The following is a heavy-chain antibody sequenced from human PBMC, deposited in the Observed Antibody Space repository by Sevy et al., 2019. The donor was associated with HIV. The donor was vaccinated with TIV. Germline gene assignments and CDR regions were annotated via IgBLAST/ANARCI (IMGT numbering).Heavy chain of an antibody. CDR2: INHSGST. J-gene: IGHJ4*02. CDR1: GGSLSGYY. V-gene: IGHV4-34*01. Sequence: SDTLSLTCAVYGGSLSGYYWSWIRQPPGKGLEWIGEINHSGSTNYNPSLKSRVTISIDTSKNQFSLKLSSVTAADTAVYYCATLIGMAGQGGILDCWGQGTLVTVSS. CDR3: ATLIGMAGQGGILDC. D-gene: IGHD6-19*01.